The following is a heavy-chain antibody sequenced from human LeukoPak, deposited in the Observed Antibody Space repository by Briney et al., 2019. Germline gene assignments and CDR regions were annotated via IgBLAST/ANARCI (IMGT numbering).Heavy chain of an antibody. CDR2: IYYSGRP. CDR1: GGSISSSSYY. V-gene: IGHV4-39*01. J-gene: IGHJ4*02. D-gene: IGHD3-9*01. Sequence: PSETLSLTCTVSGGSISSSSYYWGRIRQPRGEGLEWIAGIYYSGRPYYNPSLKSRFTISVDTSKNQFSLKLSSVTAADTAVYYCARAYDILAYYFDYWGQGTLVTVSS. CDR3: ARAYDILAYYFDY.